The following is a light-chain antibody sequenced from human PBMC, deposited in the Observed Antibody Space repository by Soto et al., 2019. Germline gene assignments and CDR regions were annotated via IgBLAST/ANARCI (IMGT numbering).Light chain of an antibody. Sequence: IQMTQSPSTLSGSVGDRSTITCRASQTISSWLAWYQQKPVRAPKLLIYKASTLKSWVPSRFSGSGSGTEFTLTISSLQPDDFATYYYQQYNSYSVGQVTQVEIK. CDR3: QQYNSYS. CDR2: KAS. J-gene: IGKJ1*01. V-gene: IGKV1-5*03. CDR1: QTISSW.